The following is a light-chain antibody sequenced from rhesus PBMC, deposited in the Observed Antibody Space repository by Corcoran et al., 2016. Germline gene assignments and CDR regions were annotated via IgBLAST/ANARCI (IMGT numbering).Light chain of an antibody. J-gene: IGKJ4*01. CDR3: QQYSNWPLT. CDR1: QSVSSS. CDR2: GAS. V-gene: IGKV3-42*03. Sequence: EIVMTQSPATLSLSPGERATLSCRASQSVSSSLAWYQQKPGQAPRLLIYGASSRATGIPERFSGSGSGTEFTLTISSLEPEDFAVYYCQQYSNWPLTFGGGTKVEIK.